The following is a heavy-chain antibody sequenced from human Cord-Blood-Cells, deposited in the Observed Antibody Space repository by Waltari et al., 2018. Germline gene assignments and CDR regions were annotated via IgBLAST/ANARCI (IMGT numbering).Heavy chain of an antibody. Sequence: QVQLVQSVAEVKKPGAAVKVSCKASGYTFTGYYMHWVRQAPGQALEWMGWINPNSGGTNYAQKFQGRVTMTRDTSISTAYMELSRLRSDDTAVYYCARALRYYDFWSGYLPLDYWGQGTLVTVSS. CDR2: INPNSGGT. V-gene: IGHV1-2*02. D-gene: IGHD3-3*01. J-gene: IGHJ4*02. CDR3: ARALRYYDFWSGYLPLDY. CDR1: GYTFTGYY.